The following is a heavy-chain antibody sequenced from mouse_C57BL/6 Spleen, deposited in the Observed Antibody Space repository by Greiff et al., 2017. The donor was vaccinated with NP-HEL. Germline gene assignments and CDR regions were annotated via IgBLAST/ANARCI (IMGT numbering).Heavy chain of an antibody. CDR3: ARSLSGTFDY. CDR2: INPSSGYT. J-gene: IGHJ3*01. CDR1: GYTFTSYW. V-gene: IGHV1-7*01. Sequence: QVQLQQSGAELAKPGASVKLSCKASGYTFTSYWMHWVKQRPGQGLEWIGYINPSSGYTKYNQKFKDKATLTADKSSSTAYMQLSSLTYEDSAIFCSARSLSGTFDYWGQGTLVTVSA. D-gene: IGHD1-1*02.